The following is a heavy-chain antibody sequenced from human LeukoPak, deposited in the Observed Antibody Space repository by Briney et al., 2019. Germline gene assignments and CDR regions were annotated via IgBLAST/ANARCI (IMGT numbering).Heavy chain of an antibody. CDR3: ATDERRKGFYDI. D-gene: IGHD5-24*01. CDR1: GYTFTDYY. V-gene: IGHV1-69-2*01. Sequence: ASVKVSCKVSGYTFTDYYMHWVQQAPGKRLEWMGLVDPEDGETIYAEKFQGRVTITADTSTDTAYMELSSLRSEDTAVYYCATDERRKGFYDIWGQGTMVTVSS. J-gene: IGHJ3*02. CDR2: VDPEDGET.